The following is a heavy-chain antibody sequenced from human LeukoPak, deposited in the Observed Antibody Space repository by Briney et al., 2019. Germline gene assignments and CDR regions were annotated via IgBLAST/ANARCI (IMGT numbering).Heavy chain of an antibody. D-gene: IGHD5-18*01. V-gene: IGHV3-33*01. CDR1: GFTFSSYG. Sequence: GRSLRLSCAASGFTFSSYGMHWVRRAPGKGLEWVAVIWFDGSNRYYADSVKGRFTISRDNSKNTLYLQMNSLRAEDTAVYYCARSGSYGSGNYYYYGVDVWGQGTTVTASS. CDR3: ARSGSYGSGNYYYYGVDV. CDR2: IWFDGSNR. J-gene: IGHJ6*02.